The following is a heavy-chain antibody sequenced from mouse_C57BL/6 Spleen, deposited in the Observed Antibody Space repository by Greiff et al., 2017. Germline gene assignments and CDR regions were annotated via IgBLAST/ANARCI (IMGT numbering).Heavy chain of an antibody. J-gene: IGHJ3*01. CDR3: AREAYYSNAWFAY. V-gene: IGHV1-52*01. CDR2: IDPSDSET. D-gene: IGHD2-5*01. Sequence: QVQLQQPGAELVRPGSSVKLSCKASGYTFTSYWMHWVKQRPIQGLEWIGNIDPSDSETHYNQKFKDKATLTADKSSSTAYMQLSSLTSEDSAVYYCAREAYYSNAWFAYWGQGTLVTVSA. CDR1: GYTFTSYW.